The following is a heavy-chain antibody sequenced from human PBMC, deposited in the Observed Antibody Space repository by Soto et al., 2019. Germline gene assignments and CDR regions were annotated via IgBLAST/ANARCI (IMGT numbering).Heavy chain of an antibody. V-gene: IGHV3-23*01. Sequence: VQLLESGGDLVQPGGSLRLSCVASGFILNNYAMSWVRQAPGKGLEWGSTIGGTDGDSDGVPWYEDSVKGRFTISRDSTANILFLHMDNLKAVEPALYYCVKRGRNWGAFDFWGQGTTVVVSS. CDR1: GFILNNYA. CDR3: VKRGRNWGAFDF. D-gene: IGHD7-27*01. J-gene: IGHJ3*01. CDR2: IGGTDGDSDGVP.